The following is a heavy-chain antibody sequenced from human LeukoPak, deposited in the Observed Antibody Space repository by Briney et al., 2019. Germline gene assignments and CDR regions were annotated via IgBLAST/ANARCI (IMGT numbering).Heavy chain of an antibody. V-gene: IGHV3-21*01. CDR1: GFTFSSYS. D-gene: IGHD2-21*02. Sequence: GGSLRLSCAASGFTFSSYSMNWVRQAPGKGLEWVSSISSSSYIYYADSVKGRFTISRDNAKNSLYLQMNSLRAEDTAVYYCARDSGCGGDCYSGAAFDIWGQGTMVTVSS. CDR2: ISSSSYI. CDR3: ARDSGCGGDCYSGAAFDI. J-gene: IGHJ3*02.